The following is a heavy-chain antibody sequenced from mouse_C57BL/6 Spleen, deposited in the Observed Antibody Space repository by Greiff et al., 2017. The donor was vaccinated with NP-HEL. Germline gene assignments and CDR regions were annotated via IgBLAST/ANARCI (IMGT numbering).Heavy chain of an antibody. V-gene: IGHV1-54*01. J-gene: IGHJ3*01. CDR1: GYAFTNYL. CDR3: AREFAY. CDR2: INPGSGGT. Sequence: QVQLKESGAELVRPGTSVKVSCKASGYAFTNYLIEWVKQRPGQGLEWIGVINPGSGGTNYNEKFKGKATLTADKSSSTAYMQLSSLTSEDSAVYFCAREFAYWGQGTLVTVSA.